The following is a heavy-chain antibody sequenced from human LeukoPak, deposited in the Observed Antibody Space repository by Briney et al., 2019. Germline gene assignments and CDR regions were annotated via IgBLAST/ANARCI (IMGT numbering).Heavy chain of an antibody. CDR2: ISSSGSAR. D-gene: IGHD5-12*01. Sequence: GGSLRLSCEASGFTFSSYSMNWVRQAPGKGLQWLSYISSSGSARYYADSVKGGFTISRDNDKNSLYLEMHSLRAEDTAIYYCARGLLGYSGYAFYFDYWGPGTLVAVSS. CDR3: ARGLLGYSGYAFYFDY. CDR1: GFTFSSYS. J-gene: IGHJ4*02. V-gene: IGHV3-48*01.